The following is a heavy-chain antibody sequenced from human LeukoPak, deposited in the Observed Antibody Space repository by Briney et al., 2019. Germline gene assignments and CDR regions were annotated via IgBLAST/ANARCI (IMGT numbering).Heavy chain of an antibody. D-gene: IGHD3-9*01. J-gene: IGHJ6*03. CDR3: AKGDTYYDILTGRPYYYYYYYMGV. CDR1: GFTFSSAW. V-gene: IGHV3-7*03. Sequence: GGSLRLSCAASGFTFSSAWMSWVRQAPGKGLEWVANVNQDGSGKYYVDSVKGRFTISKDNAKNSLYLQMNSLRAEDTAVYYCAKGDTYYDILTGRPYYYYYYYMGVWGKGTTVTISS. CDR2: VNQDGSGK.